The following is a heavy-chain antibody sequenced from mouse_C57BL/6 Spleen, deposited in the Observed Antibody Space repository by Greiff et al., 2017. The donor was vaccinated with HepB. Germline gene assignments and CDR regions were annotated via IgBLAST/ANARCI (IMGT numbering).Heavy chain of an antibody. J-gene: IGHJ2*01. V-gene: IGHV1-82*01. CDR3: ARERTYIYYFDY. D-gene: IGHD5-1*01. CDR2: IYPGDGDT. Sequence: VQLQESGPELVKPGASVKISCKASGYAFSSSWMNWVKQRPGKGLEWIGRIYPGDGDTNYNGKFKGKATLTADKSSSTAYMQLSSLTSEDSAVYFCARERTYIYYFDYWGQGTTLTVSS. CDR1: GYAFSSSW.